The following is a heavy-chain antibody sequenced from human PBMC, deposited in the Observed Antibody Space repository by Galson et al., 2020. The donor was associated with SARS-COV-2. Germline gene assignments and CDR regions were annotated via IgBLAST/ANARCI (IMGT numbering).Heavy chain of an antibody. CDR2: ISAYNGNT. D-gene: IGHD3-10*01. CDR3: ARVPPAYYGSGQSDY. CDR1: GYTFTSYG. Sequence: ASVKVSCKASGYTFTSYGISWVRQAPGQGLEWMGWISAYNGNTNYAQKLQGRVTMTTDTSTSTAYMELRSLRSDDTAVYYCARVPPAYYGSGQSDYWGQGTLVTVSS. J-gene: IGHJ4*02. V-gene: IGHV1-18*01.